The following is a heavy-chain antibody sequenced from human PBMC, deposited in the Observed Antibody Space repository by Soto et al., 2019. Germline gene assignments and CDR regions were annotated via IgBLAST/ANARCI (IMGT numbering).Heavy chain of an antibody. CDR1: GFAFDHFA. CDR2: ISWNSGTT. CDR3: AKSPSYYDSSGYSHFDY. D-gene: IGHD3-22*01. J-gene: IGHJ4*01. V-gene: IGHV3-9*01. Sequence: LRLSCAASGFAFDHFAMHWVRQAPGKGLEWVSGISWNSGTTGYADSVKGRFTISRDNAQSSLYLQMNFLRAEDTALYYCAKSPSYYDSSGYSHFDYWGQGTLVTVSS.